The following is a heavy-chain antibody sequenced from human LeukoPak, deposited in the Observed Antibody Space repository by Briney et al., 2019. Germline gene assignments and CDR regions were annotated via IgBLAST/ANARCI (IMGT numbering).Heavy chain of an antibody. CDR1: GFTFSSYA. CDR2: ISGSGGST. J-gene: IGHJ4*02. V-gene: IGHV3-23*01. CDR3: VKAQRPNSGYLGFLVDY. D-gene: IGHD5-12*01. Sequence: PGGSLRLSCAASGFTFSSYAMSWVRQAPGKGLEWVSAISGSGGSTYYADSVKGRFTISRDNSKNTLYLQMNSLRAEDTAVYYCVKAQRPNSGYLGFLVDYWGQGTLVTVSS.